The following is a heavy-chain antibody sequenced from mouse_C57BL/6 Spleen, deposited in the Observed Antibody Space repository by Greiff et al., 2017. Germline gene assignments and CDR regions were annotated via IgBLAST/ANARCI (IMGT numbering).Heavy chain of an antibody. D-gene: IGHD2-10*01. CDR1: GYTFTSYW. J-gene: IGHJ4*01. CDR2: IYPGSGST. V-gene: IGHV1-55*01. Sequence: QVQLQQPGAELVKPGASVTMSCKASGYTFTSYWLTWVQQRPGQGLEWIGDIYPGSGSTNYNEKFKSKATLTVDTSSSTAYMQLSSLTSEDSAVYYCARSYYYAMDYWGQGTSVTVSS. CDR3: ARSYYYAMDY.